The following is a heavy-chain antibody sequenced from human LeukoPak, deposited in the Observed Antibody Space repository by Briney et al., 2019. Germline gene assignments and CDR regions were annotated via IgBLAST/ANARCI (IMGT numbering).Heavy chain of an antibody. CDR1: GFTFSSYA. CDR3: ARGESPFMVTATTKPVDY. Sequence: GGSLRLSCAASGFTFSSYAMSWVRQAPGKGLEWVSAISGSGGSTYYADSVKGRFTISRDNSKNTLYLQMNSLRAEDTAVYYCARGESPFMVTATTKPVDYWGQGTLVTVSS. J-gene: IGHJ4*02. V-gene: IGHV3-23*01. CDR2: ISGSGGST. D-gene: IGHD2-21*02.